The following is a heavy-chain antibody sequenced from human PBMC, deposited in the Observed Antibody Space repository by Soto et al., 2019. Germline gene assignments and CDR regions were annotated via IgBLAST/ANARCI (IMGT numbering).Heavy chain of an antibody. Sequence: QVQLVQSGAEVKKPGASVKVSCKASGYTFTSYAVHWVRQAPGQRLEWMGGINGGNANTKYSQKFQGRVTITRDTSATTAYMELSSLISEDTAVYYCARDRVLNGLFDYWGQGTLVTVSS. CDR1: GYTFTSYA. D-gene: IGHD1-1*01. J-gene: IGHJ4*02. CDR3: ARDRVLNGLFDY. CDR2: INGGNANT. V-gene: IGHV1-3*01.